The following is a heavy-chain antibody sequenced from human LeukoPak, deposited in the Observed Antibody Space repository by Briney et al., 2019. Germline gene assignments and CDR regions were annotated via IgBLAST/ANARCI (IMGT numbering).Heavy chain of an antibody. CDR1: GFTFSSYA. V-gene: IGHV3-30*04. CDR3: ARDLPVYSNVDY. J-gene: IGHJ4*02. CDR2: ISYDGSNK. Sequence: PGRSLRLSCAASGFTFSSYAMHWVRQAPGKGLEWVAVISYDGSNKYYADSVKGRFTISRDNSKNTLDLQMNSLRDEDTAVYYCARDLPVYSNVDYWGQGTLVTVYS. D-gene: IGHD4-11*01.